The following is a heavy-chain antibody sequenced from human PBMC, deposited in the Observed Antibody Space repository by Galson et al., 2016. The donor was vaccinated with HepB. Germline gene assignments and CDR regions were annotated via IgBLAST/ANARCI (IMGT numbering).Heavy chain of an antibody. D-gene: IGHD4-17*01. V-gene: IGHV3-15*07. CDR2: VKSKTDGGTR. J-gene: IGHJ2*01. CDR1: ALTFNQAC. CDR3: TADLPDSGAYANDY. Sequence: SRRLPYPAGALTFNQACRGRGRQAPGTGLECVGRVKSKTDGGTRDYAAHVKGRYTISRDDSKNTLYLQMNSLKTEDTAVYYCTADLPDSGAYANDYWGRGTLVTVSS.